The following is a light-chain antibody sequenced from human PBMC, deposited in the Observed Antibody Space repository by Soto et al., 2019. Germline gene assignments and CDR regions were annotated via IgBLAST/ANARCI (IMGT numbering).Light chain of an antibody. CDR3: SSYTSISTYV. Sequence: QSVLTQPASVPGSPGQSITISCTGTSSDVGGYSYVSWYQQHPGKAPKLMIYDVTNRPSGVFNRFSGSKSGNAASLTISGLRAEDEADYYCSSYTSISTYVFGTGTKVTVL. V-gene: IGLV2-14*01. CDR1: SSDVGGYSY. J-gene: IGLJ1*01. CDR2: DVT.